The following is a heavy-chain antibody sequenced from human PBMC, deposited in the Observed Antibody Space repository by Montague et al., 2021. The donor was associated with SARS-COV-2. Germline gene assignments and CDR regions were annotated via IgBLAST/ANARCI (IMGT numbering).Heavy chain of an antibody. CDR2: INHSGST. J-gene: IGHJ4*02. D-gene: IGHD3-22*01. Sequence: SETLSLTCAVYGGSFSGYYWSWIRQPPGKGLEWIGEINHSGSTKYNPSLEGRVTISVDTSKNQFSLKLSSVTAADTAVYYCARGTKGVFTYDYDSSGYASDYWGQGTLVTVSS. CDR1: GGSFSGYY. CDR3: ARGTKGVFTYDYDSSGYASDY. V-gene: IGHV4-34*01.